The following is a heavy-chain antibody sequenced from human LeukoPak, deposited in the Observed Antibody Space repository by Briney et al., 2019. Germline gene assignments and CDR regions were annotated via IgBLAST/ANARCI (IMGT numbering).Heavy chain of an antibody. CDR3: ARKYYYDSSGVYYFDY. CDR1: GYTFSSNW. CDR2: IYPGDSDT. D-gene: IGHD3-22*01. V-gene: IGHV5-51*01. J-gene: IGHJ4*02. Sequence: GESLKISCKGSGYTFSSNWIGWVRQMPGKGLEWMGIIYPGDSDTRYSPSFQGQVTISADKSISTAYLQWSSLRASDTAMYYCARKYYYDSSGVYYFDYWGQGTLVTVSS.